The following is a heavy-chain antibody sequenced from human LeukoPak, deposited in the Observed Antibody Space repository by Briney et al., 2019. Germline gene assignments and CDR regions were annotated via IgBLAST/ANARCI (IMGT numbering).Heavy chain of an antibody. CDR1: GFTFSSYA. CDR2: ISGSGGST. J-gene: IGHJ4*02. V-gene: IGHV3-23*01. CDR3: AKGNKDFWSGYYDY. Sequence: HGGSLRLSCAAAGFTFSSYAMSWVRQAPGKGLEWVSAISGSGGSTYYADSGKGRFTISRGNSKNTLYLQMTRLRAEDTAVYYCAKGNKDFWSGYYDYWGQGTLVTVSS. D-gene: IGHD3-3*01.